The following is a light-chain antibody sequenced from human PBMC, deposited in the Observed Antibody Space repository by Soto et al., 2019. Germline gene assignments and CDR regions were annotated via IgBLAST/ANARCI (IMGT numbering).Light chain of an antibody. J-gene: IGKJ2*01. Sequence: EIVLTQSPGTLSLSPGERATLSCRASQSVSSDYLAWYQQKPGQAPRLLIYGASSRATGIPDRFSSSGSGTDFTLTISRLEPEDFAVYYCQQYGGSPRYTFGQGTKLEIK. CDR2: GAS. CDR3: QQYGGSPRYT. V-gene: IGKV3-20*01. CDR1: QSVSSDY.